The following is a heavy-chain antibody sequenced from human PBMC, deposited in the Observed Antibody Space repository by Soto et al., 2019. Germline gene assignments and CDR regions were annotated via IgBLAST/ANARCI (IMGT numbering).Heavy chain of an antibody. J-gene: IGHJ4*02. CDR3: ARIATTTLGGPIDY. CDR1: GYFISSSHW. D-gene: IGHD4-4*01. CDR2: INYSGSF. V-gene: IGHV4-28*05. Sequence: PSETLSLTCRVSGYFISSSHWWGWIRQPPGKGLEWIGHINYSGSFYHDPSLKSRVTMSLDTSKHQFSLRLSSVTAGDTAVYYCARIATTTLGGPIDYWGRGTLVTVSS.